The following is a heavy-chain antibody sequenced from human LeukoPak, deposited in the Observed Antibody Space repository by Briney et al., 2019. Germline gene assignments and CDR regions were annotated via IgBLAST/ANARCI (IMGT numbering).Heavy chain of an antibody. J-gene: IGHJ6*03. CDR1: GFHFSVQY. CDR2: ISRSGSNI. V-gene: IGHV3-11*04. CDR3: ARDPGPYYDFWSVYVSYYYYYMDV. Sequence: GGPLRHSCGASGFHFSVQYMIWLRPAPGKCLEWVSYISRSGSNIYYADSVKGRFTISRDRAKKSLYLQMNSLRAEDTAVYYCARDPGPYYDFWSVYVSYYYYYMDVWGKGTTVTVS. D-gene: IGHD3-3*01.